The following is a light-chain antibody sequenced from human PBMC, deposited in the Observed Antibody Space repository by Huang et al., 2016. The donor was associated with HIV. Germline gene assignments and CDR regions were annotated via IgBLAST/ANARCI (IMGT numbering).Light chain of an antibody. CDR2: GAS. V-gene: IGKV3-15*01. CDR3: QQYNNWPET. CDR1: QSVSSN. Sequence: EIVMTQSPATLSVSPGERATLSCRASQSVSSNLAWYQQKPGQAPRLLIYGASTRATGSPARFSGSGSGTEFTLTISSLQSEDFAVYYCQQYNNWPETFAQGTKLEIK. J-gene: IGKJ2*01.